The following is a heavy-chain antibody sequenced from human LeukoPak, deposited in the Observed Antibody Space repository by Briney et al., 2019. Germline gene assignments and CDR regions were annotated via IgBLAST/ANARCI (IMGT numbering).Heavy chain of an antibody. V-gene: IGHV3-30*02. CDR3: AKDRPLRYFDYMDV. Sequence: PGGSLRLSCAASGFTFSSYGMHWVRQAPGKGLEWVAFIRYDGSNKYYADSVKGRFTISRDNCKNTLYLQMNSLRAEDTAVYYCAKDRPLRYFDYMDVWGKGTTVTVSS. D-gene: IGHD3-9*01. J-gene: IGHJ6*03. CDR2: IRYDGSNK. CDR1: GFTFSSYG.